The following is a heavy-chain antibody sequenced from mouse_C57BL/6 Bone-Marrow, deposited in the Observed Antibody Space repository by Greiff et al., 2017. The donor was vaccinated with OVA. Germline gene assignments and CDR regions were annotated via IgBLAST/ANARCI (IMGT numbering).Heavy chain of an antibody. V-gene: IGHV1-69*01. CDR2: IDPSDSYT. Sequence: QVQLQQPGAELVMPGASVKLSCKASGYTFTSYWMHWVKQRPGQGLEWIGEIDPSDSYTNYNQKFKGKSTLTVDKSSSTAYMQLSSLTSEDSAVYYCARSSGRYFDVWGTGTTVTVSS. J-gene: IGHJ1*03. CDR1: GYTFTSYW. CDR3: ARSSGRYFDV.